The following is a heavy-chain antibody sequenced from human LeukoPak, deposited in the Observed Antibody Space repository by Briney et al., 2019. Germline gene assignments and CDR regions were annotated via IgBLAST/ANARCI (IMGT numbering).Heavy chain of an antibody. CDR1: GGSFSGYY. V-gene: IGHV4-34*01. CDR3: ARGRQLNWCWFDP. D-gene: IGHD1-1*01. CDR2: INHSGST. Sequence: SETLSLTCAVYGGSFSGYYWSWIRQPPGKGLEWIGEINHSGSTNYNPSLKSRVTISVDTSKNQFSLKLSSVTAADTAVYYCARGRQLNWCWFDPWGQGTLDTVSS. J-gene: IGHJ5*02.